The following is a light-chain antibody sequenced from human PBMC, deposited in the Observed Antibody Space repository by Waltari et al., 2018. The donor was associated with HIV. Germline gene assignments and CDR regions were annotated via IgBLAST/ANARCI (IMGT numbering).Light chain of an antibody. CDR2: AAS. CDR3: QHLNSYPLT. J-gene: IGKJ3*01. V-gene: IGKV1-9*01. CDR1: QGISSY. Sequence: DIQLTQSPSFLSASVGDRVTITCRASQGISSYLAWYQQKPGKAPKLLIYAASTLQSGVPSRFSGSGSGTEFTLTISSLQPEDFATYYCQHLNSYPLTFGPGTKVDIK.